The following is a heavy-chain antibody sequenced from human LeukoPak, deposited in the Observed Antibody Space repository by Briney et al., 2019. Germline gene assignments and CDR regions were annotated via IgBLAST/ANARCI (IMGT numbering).Heavy chain of an antibody. CDR2: ITGIGGGT. CDR1: GFMFEHYA. V-gene: IGHV3-23*01. D-gene: IGHD1/OR15-1a*01. Sequence: GGSLRLSCAGSGFMFEHYAMNWVRQAPGRGLEWVSVITGIGGGTYYAESVEGRFTVSRDNSKNTVYLQMNSLKIEDTAVYYCTTDSEWEQRDPFDYWGQGTLVTVSS. CDR3: TTDSEWEQRDPFDY. J-gene: IGHJ4*02.